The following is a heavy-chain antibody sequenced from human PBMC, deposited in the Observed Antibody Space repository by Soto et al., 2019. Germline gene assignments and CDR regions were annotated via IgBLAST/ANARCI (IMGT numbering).Heavy chain of an antibody. CDR1: GFTFSSYA. CDR2: ISYDGSNK. Sequence: GGSLRLSCAASGFTFSSYAMHWVRQAPGKGLEWVAVISYDGSNKYYADSVKGRFTISRDNSKNTLYLQMNSLRAEDTAVYYCARGPSITMIVVVMPFLYWGQGTLVTVSS. CDR3: ARGPSITMIVVVMPFLY. V-gene: IGHV3-30-3*01. D-gene: IGHD3-22*01. J-gene: IGHJ4*02.